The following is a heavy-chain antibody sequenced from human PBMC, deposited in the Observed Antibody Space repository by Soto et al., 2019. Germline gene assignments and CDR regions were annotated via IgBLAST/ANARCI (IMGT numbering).Heavy chain of an antibody. CDR2: LTETGGST. J-gene: IGHJ4*02. CDR3: ARIKGAITFLHFDN. CDR1: TFNLKNYA. V-gene: IGHV3-23*01. D-gene: IGHD3-16*01. Sequence: PGGSLRPSCVDSTFNLKNYAMAWVRQAPGEGLEWVSALTETGGSTYYAASVKGRFTISRDNPRNTLYLQMDRLRVDDTAVYYCARIKGAITFLHFDNWGQGTLVTVSS.